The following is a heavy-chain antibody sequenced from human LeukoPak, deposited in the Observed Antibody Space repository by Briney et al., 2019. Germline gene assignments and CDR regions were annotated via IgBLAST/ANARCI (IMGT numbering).Heavy chain of an antibody. CDR2: IYSGGST. V-gene: IGHV3-53*01. CDR1: GFTVSSNY. CDR3: AKVYSSGWYLHY. D-gene: IGHD6-19*01. Sequence: GGSLRLSCAASGFTVSSNYMSWVRQAPGKGLEWVSVIYSGGSTYYADSVKGRFTISRDNSKNTLYLQMNSLRAEDTAVYYCAKVYSSGWYLHYWGQGTLVTVSS. J-gene: IGHJ4*02.